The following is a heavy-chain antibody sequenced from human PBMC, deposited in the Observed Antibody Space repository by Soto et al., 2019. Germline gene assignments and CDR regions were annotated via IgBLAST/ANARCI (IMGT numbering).Heavy chain of an antibody. CDR2: TYYRSKWYN. D-gene: IGHD3-10*01. V-gene: IGHV6-1*01. CDR3: ATLELWFGELLGY. CDR1: GDSVSSNSAA. J-gene: IGHJ4*02. Sequence: SQTLSLTCVISGDSVSSNSAAWNWIRQSPSRGLEWLGRTYYRSKWYNDYAISVRSRITINPDTSKNQFSLQLNSVTPEDTAVYYCATLELWFGELLGYWGQGTLVTVSS.